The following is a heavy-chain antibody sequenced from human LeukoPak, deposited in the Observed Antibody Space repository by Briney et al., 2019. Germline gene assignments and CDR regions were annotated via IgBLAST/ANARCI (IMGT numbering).Heavy chain of an antibody. D-gene: IGHD1-26*01. J-gene: IGHJ3*02. CDR3: ANTLRGAAPFAFDI. V-gene: IGHV1-2*02. CDR1: GYTFTSYG. Sequence: ASVKVSCKASGYTFTSYGISWVRQAPGQGLEWMGWINPNSGGTNYAQKFQGRVTMTRDTSISTPYMELSRLRSDDTAVYYCANTLRGAAPFAFDIWGQGTMVTVSS. CDR2: INPNSGGT.